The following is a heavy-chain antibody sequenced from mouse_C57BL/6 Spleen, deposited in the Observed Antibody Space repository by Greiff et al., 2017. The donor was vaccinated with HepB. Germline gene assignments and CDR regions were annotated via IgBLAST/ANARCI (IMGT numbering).Heavy chain of an antibody. Sequence: VQLQQSGAELVRPGASVKLSCTASGFNIKDDYMHWVKQRPEQGLEWIGWIDPENGDTEYASKFQGKATITADTSSNTAYLQLSSLTSEDTAVYYCTKPLLPGAMDYWGQVTSVTVSS. CDR2: IDPENGDT. CDR1: GFNIKDDY. D-gene: IGHD2-10*01. V-gene: IGHV14-4*01. CDR3: TKPLLPGAMDY. J-gene: IGHJ4*01.